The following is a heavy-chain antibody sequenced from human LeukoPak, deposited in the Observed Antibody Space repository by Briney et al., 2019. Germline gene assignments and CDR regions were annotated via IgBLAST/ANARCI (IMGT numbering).Heavy chain of an antibody. J-gene: IGHJ4*02. V-gene: IGHV3-23*01. D-gene: IGHD3-22*01. CDR2: ISDTGGST. CDR1: GFTFRSYA. CDR3: AKTYYSGSFDY. Sequence: GGSLRLSCAASGFTFRSYAMNWVRQAPGKGLEWVSVISDTGGSTYYAASVKGRFTISRDNSKNTLYLQMNSLRAEDTAVYYCAKTYYSGSFDYWGQGTLVTVSS.